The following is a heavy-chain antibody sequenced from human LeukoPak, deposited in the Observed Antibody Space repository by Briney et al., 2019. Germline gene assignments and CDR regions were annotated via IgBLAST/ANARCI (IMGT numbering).Heavy chain of an antibody. CDR2: IIPIFGTA. CDR1: GGTFSSYA. V-gene: IGHV1-69*13. J-gene: IGHJ4*02. CDR3: ARDLAYCGGDCYSGSAHFDY. D-gene: IGHD2-21*01. Sequence: SVKVSCKASGGTFSSYAISWVRQAPGQGLEWMGGIIPIFGTANYAQKFQGRVTITADESTSTAYMELSSLRSEDTAVYYCARDLAYCGGDCYSGSAHFDYWGQGTLVTVSS.